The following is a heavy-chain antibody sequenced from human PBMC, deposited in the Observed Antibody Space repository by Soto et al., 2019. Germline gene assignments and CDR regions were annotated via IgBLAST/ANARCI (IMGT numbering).Heavy chain of an antibody. CDR1: GGSISSYY. V-gene: IGHV4-4*07. CDR3: AAKWDFGDYAYYFDY. J-gene: IGHJ4*02. CDR2: IYTSGST. D-gene: IGHD4-17*01. Sequence: SETLSLTCSVSGGSISSYYWSWIRQPAGKGLEWIGRIYTSGSTTYNPSLNSRVTMSVDTSKNQFSLKLNSVTAADTAVYYCAAKWDFGDYAYYFDYCGQGTLVTVSS.